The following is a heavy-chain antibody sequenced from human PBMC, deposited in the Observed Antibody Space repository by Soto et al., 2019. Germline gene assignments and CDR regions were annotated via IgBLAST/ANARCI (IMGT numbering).Heavy chain of an antibody. J-gene: IGHJ4*02. Sequence: SETLSLTCAVYGGSFTSYYWTWIRQSPGKGLEWLGEIIHSGGTNYNPSLKSRVNMSVDKSKNQFSLNLTSVTAADTAVYYCARNAAASGDYYFDFWGQGALVTVSS. V-gene: IGHV4-34*12. CDR3: ARNAAASGDYYFDF. D-gene: IGHD6-13*01. CDR2: IIHSGGT. CDR1: GGSFTSYY.